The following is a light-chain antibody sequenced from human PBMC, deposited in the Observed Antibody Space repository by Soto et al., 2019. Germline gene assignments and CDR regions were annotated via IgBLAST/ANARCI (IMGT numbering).Light chain of an antibody. V-gene: IGKV1-27*01. CDR2: AAY. Sequence: DIQMTQSPTSLSASVGDRVTITCRASQGIRNYVAWYQQIPGKAPKLLIYAAYTLQSGVPSRFSGSGSGTDFTLTIHGLQPEDVATYYCQKYSSVPVFGPGTKVEIK. CDR1: QGIRNY. J-gene: IGKJ3*01. CDR3: QKYSSVPV.